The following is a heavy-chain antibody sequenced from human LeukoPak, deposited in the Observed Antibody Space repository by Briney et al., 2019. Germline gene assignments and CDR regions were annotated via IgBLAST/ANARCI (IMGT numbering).Heavy chain of an antibody. CDR3: ARGLLYYYDSSGSLGDYFDY. Sequence: SGSTNYNPSLKSRVTISVDTSKNQFSLKLSSVTAADTAVYYCARGLLYYYDSSGSLGDYFDYWGQGTLVTVSS. D-gene: IGHD3-22*01. CDR2: SGST. J-gene: IGHJ4*02. V-gene: IGHV4-34*01.